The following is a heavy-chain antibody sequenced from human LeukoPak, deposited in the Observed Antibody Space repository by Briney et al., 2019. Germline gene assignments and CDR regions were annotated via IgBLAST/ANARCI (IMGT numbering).Heavy chain of an antibody. CDR1: GFTFSSYA. CDR2: ISYSGGST. CDR3: AKDDGGSPPDAFDI. V-gene: IGHV3-23*01. J-gene: IGHJ3*02. D-gene: IGHD3-10*01. Sequence: PGGSLRLSCAASGFTFSSYAMSWVRQAPEKGLEWVSTISYSGGSTYYADSVKGRFAISRDSSKNTLYLQMNGLRGEDTGVYYCAKDDGGSPPDAFDIWGQGTLVTVSS.